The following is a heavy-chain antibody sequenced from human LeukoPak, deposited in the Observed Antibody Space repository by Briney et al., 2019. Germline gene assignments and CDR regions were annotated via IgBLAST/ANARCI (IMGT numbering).Heavy chain of an antibody. D-gene: IGHD6-13*01. J-gene: IGHJ5*02. V-gene: IGHV4-61*01. CDR1: GGSISSGSYY. CDR2: IYYSGST. Sequence: PSQTLSLTCTVSGGSISSGSYYWSWIRQPPGKGLEWIGYIYYSGSTNYNPSLKSRVTISVDTSKNQFSLKLSSVTAADTAVYYCARRGSSWYTGWFDPWGQGTLVTVSS. CDR3: ARRGSSWYTGWFDP.